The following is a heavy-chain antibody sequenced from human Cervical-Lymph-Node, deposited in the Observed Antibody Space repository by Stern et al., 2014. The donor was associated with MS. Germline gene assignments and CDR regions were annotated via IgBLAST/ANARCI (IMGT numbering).Heavy chain of an antibody. D-gene: IGHD5-12*01. CDR3: ARDPTDYGYENEGGYFDS. V-gene: IGHV3-30*03. J-gene: IGHJ4*02. Sequence: VQLVESGGGVVQSGRSLRLSCAASGFTFSSYGMHWVRQAPGKGLAWVAVISYHGGNKYYADSVKGRFTISRDNSKNTLLLQMNSLSAEDTAVYYCARDPTDYGYENEGGYFDSWGQGTLVTVSS. CDR1: GFTFSSYG. CDR2: ISYHGGNK.